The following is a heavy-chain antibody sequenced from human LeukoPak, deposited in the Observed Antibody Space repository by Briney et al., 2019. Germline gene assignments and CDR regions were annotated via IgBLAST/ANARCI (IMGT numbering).Heavy chain of an antibody. D-gene: IGHD5-12*01. V-gene: IGHV1-2*02. CDR1: GYTFTGYY. Sequence: ASVKVSCKASGYTFTGYYMHWVRQATGQGLEWMGWINPNSGGTNYAQKFQGRVTMTRDTSISTAYMELSRLRSDDTAVYYCARDLSGYDLYFDYWGQGTLVTVSS. CDR2: INPNSGGT. J-gene: IGHJ4*02. CDR3: ARDLSGYDLYFDY.